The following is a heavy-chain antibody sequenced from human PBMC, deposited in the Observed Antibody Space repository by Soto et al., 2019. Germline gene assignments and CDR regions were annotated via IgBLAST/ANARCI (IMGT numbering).Heavy chain of an antibody. CDR1: GFSFDDYA. CDR3: AREAGYCSRTSCYRRAFDT. D-gene: IGHD2-2*01. V-gene: IGHV3-9*01. J-gene: IGHJ3*02. Sequence: SCAASGFSFDDYAMHWVRQAPGKGLEWVSRINTDGGSSAYADSVKGRFTISRDNAKNTLYLQMKGLRAEDTAVYYCAREAGYCSRTSCYRRAFDTWGQGTTVTVSS. CDR2: INTDGGSS.